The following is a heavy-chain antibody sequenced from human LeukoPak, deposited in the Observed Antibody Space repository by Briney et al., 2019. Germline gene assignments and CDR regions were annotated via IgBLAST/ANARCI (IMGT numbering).Heavy chain of an antibody. V-gene: IGHV4-4*02. Sequence: TSETLSLTCAVSGGSISSSNWWSWVRQPPGKGLEWIGEINHSGSTNYNPSLKSRVTISVDTSKNQFSLKLSSVTAADTAVYYCARGQSGIVDYWGQGTLVTVSS. CDR1: GGSISSSNW. J-gene: IGHJ4*02. CDR3: ARGQSGIVDY. CDR2: INHSGST. D-gene: IGHD1-26*01.